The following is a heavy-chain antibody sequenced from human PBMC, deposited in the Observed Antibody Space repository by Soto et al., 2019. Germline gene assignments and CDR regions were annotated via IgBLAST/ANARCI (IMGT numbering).Heavy chain of an antibody. Sequence: QVQLVESGGGVVQPGRSLRLSCAASGFTFSSYAMHWVRQAPGKGLEWVAVISYDGSNKYYADSVKGRFTISRDNSKNTLYLQMNRLRAKDTAVYYCARDRVEYSSSPTWFDPWGQGNLVTVSS. V-gene: IGHV3-30-3*01. CDR2: ISYDGSNK. J-gene: IGHJ5*02. CDR3: ARDRVEYSSSPTWFDP. CDR1: GFTFSSYA. D-gene: IGHD6-6*01.